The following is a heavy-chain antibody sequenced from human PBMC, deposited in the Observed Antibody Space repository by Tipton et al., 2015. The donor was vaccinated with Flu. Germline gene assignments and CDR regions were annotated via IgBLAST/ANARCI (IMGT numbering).Heavy chain of an antibody. CDR1: SGSVSRGGYS. D-gene: IGHD1-14*01. Sequence: GLVKPSETLSFTCTVSSGSVSRGGYSWSWIRQPPGKGLEWIGYIYYSGNTNYNPSLKSRVTISVDTAKNQFSLKLSSVTAADTAVYYCARDNLGGAFDYWGQGTLVTVAS. V-gene: IGHV4-61*08. CDR2: IYYSGNT. CDR3: ARDNLGGAFDY. J-gene: IGHJ4*02.